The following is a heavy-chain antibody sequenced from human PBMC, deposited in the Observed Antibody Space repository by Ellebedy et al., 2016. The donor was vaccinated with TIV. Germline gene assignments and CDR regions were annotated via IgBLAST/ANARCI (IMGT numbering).Heavy chain of an antibody. Sequence: MPSETLSLTCTVSGLSISSSSYYWGSVRQPPGKGLEWIGSLYYSANTHYKPSLKSRVTMSVDTSKNQLSLKLTSVTAADTAVYYCARDRQNIHYFDYWGQGTLVTVSS. CDR1: GLSISSSSYY. J-gene: IGHJ4*02. V-gene: IGHV4-39*07. CDR3: ARDRQNIHYFDY. CDR2: LYYSANT. D-gene: IGHD1/OR15-1a*01.